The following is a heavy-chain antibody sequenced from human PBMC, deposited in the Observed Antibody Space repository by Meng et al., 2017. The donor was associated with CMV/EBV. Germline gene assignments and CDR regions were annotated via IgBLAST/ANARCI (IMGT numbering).Heavy chain of an antibody. CDR3: ARARPLMDY. CDR2: ISYDGSNK. Sequence: LGESGGGVVQPGRSLCLACAASGFTFSSYAMHWVRQAPGKGLEWVAVISYDGSNKYYADSVKGRFTISRDNSKNTLYLQMNSLRAEDTAVYYCARARPLMDYWGQGTLVTVSS. CDR1: GFTFSSYA. J-gene: IGHJ4*02. D-gene: IGHD3-16*01. V-gene: IGHV3-30-3*01.